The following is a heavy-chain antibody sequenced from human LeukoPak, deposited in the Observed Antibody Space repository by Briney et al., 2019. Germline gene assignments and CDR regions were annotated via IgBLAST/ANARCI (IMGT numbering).Heavy chain of an antibody. CDR2: IRSKAYGGTT. J-gene: IGHJ4*02. Sequence: GGSLRLSCTASGFTFGDYAMSWVRQAPGKGLEWVGFIRSKAYGGTTEYAASVKGRFTISRDDSKSIAYLQMNSLKTEDTAVYYCNGVAKRDCWGQGTLVTVSS. CDR1: GFTFGDYA. D-gene: IGHD5-24*01. CDR3: NGVAKRDC. V-gene: IGHV3-49*04.